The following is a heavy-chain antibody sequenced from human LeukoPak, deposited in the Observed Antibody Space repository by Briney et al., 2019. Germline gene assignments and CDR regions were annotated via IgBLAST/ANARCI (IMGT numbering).Heavy chain of an antibody. Sequence: SETLSLTCAVHGGSFSGYYWSWIRQPPGKGLEWIGEINHSGSTNYNPSLKSRVTISVDTSKNQFSLKLSSVTAADTAVYYCAREVRPIQLWTHRPYYFDYWGQGTLVTVSS. J-gene: IGHJ4*02. D-gene: IGHD5-18*01. CDR1: GGSFSGYY. CDR2: INHSGST. CDR3: AREVRPIQLWTHRPYYFDY. V-gene: IGHV4-34*01.